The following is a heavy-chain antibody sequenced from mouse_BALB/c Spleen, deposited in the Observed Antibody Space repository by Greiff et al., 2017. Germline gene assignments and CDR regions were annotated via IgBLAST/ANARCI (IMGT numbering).Heavy chain of an antibody. CDR3: ERETGTGGDY. CDR1: GYAFSSYW. Sequence: QVQLQQSGAELVRPGSSVKISCKASGYAFSSYWMNWVKQRPGQGLEWIGQIYPGDGDTNYNGKFKGKATLTADKSSSTAYMQLSSLTSEDSAVYFCERETGTGGDYWGQGTSVTVSS. CDR2: IYPGDGDT. D-gene: IGHD4-1*01. J-gene: IGHJ4*01. V-gene: IGHV1-80*01.